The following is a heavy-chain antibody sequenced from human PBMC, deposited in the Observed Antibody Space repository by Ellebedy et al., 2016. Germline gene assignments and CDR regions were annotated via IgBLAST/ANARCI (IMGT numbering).Heavy chain of an antibody. V-gene: IGHV1-8*01. CDR3: ATSISSWYVRDAFHI. Sequence: ASVKVSXKASGYNFTAFDINWVRQAAGQGLEWMGWMNPQSAKTGFAQQFQGRVTMTRDTSTSSAYMELRSLRFDDTAVYYCATSISSWYVRDAFHIWGQGTMVTVSS. CDR2: MNPQSAKT. CDR1: GYNFTAFD. J-gene: IGHJ3*02. D-gene: IGHD6-13*01.